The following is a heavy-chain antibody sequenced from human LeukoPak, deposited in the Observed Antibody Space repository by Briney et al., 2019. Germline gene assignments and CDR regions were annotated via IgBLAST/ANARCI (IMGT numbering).Heavy chain of an antibody. J-gene: IGHJ4*02. CDR1: GGSFSGYY. CDR2: INHSGST. CDR3: ARRRSITIFGVVGYYFDY. Sequence: SETLSLTCAVYGGSFSGYYWSWIRQPPGKGLEWIGEINHSGSTNYNASLKSRVTISVETSKIQFSLKLSSVTAADTAVYYCARRRSITIFGVVGYYFDYWGQGTLVTVSS. D-gene: IGHD3-3*01. V-gene: IGHV4-34*01.